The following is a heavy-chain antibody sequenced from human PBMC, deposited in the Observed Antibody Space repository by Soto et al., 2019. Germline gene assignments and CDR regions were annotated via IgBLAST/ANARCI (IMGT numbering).Heavy chain of an antibody. D-gene: IGHD6-6*01. CDR1: GGSISSYY. V-gene: IGHV4-59*12. CDR3: ARLEYSSSHYYGMDV. J-gene: IGHJ6*02. CDR2: IYYSGST. Sequence: LSLTCTVSGGSISSYYWSWIRQPPGKGLEWIGYIYYSGSTNYSPSFQGQVTISADKSISTAYLQWSSLKASDTAMYYCARLEYSSSHYYGMDVWGQGTTVTVSS.